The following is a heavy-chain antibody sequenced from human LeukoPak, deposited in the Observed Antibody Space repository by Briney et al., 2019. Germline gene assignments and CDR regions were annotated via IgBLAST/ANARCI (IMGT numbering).Heavy chain of an antibody. D-gene: IGHD6-19*01. Sequence: EGSLRLSCAASGFPFSTYAMSWLRQAPGKGLEWVSTISVSGSTTYYPDSVKGRFTISGGNSKNTLYLQMNSLRAEDTAVYYCAKPLSGWYSFDYWGQGTLVTVSS. CDR2: ISVSGSTT. CDR3: AKPLSGWYSFDY. CDR1: GFPFSTYA. V-gene: IGHV3-23*01. J-gene: IGHJ4*02.